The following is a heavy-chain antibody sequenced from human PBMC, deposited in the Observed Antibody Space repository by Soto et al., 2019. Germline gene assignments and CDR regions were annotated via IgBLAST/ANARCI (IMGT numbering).Heavy chain of an antibody. J-gene: IGHJ6*02. V-gene: IGHV5-10-1*01. CDR2: IDPSDSYT. D-gene: IGHD2-21*01. CDR1: GYGFTSYW. CDR3: ARLVVPTSYYYYGMDV. Sequence: GESLKISCKGSGYGFTSYWISWVRQMPGKGLEWMGRIDPSDSYTNYSPSFQGHVTISADKSISTAYLQWSSLKASDTAMYYCARLVVPTSYYYYGMDVWGQGTTVTVSS.